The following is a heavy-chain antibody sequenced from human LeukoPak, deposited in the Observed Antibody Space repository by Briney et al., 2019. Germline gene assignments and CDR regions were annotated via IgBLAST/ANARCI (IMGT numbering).Heavy chain of an antibody. J-gene: IGHJ5*02. CDR1: GFTFSSYA. CDR3: AGRSAYYYGSGSYSGFDP. CDR2: ISYDGSNK. V-gene: IGHV3-30*04. D-gene: IGHD3-10*01. Sequence: GRSLRLSCAASGFTFSSYAMHWVRQAPGKGLEWVAVISYDGSNKYYADSVKGRFTISRDNSKNTLYLQMNSLRAEDTAVYYCAGRSAYYYGSGSYSGFDPWGQGTLVTVSS.